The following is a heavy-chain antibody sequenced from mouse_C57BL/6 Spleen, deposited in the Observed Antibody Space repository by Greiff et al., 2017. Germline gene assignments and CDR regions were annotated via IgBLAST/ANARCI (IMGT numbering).Heavy chain of an antibody. CDR3: TRFYFDY. CDR2: IDPETGGT. J-gene: IGHJ2*01. CDR1: GYTFTDYE. V-gene: IGHV1-15*01. Sequence: VQLQESGAELVRPGASVTLSCKASGYTFTDYEMHWVKQTPVHGLEWIGAIDPETGGTAYNQKFKGKAILTADKSSSTAYMELRSLTSEDSAVYYCTRFYFDYWGQGTTLTVSS.